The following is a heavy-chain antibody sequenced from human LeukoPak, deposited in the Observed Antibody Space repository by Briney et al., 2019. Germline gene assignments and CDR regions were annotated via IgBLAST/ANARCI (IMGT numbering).Heavy chain of an antibody. D-gene: IGHD1-1*01. J-gene: IGHJ4*02. CDR3: ARGPGATWSFDY. CDR2: ISSSSSYI. CDR1: GFTVSSNY. V-gene: IGHV3-21*01. Sequence: PGGSLRLSCAASGFTVSSNYMSWVRQAPGKGLEWVSSISSSSSYIYYADSVKGRFTISRDNAKNSLYMQMNSLRVEDTAVYYCARGPGATWSFDYWGRGILVTVSS.